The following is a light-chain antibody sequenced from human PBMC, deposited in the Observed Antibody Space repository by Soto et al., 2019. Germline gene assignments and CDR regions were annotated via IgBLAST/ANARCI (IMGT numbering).Light chain of an antibody. CDR3: QQLNSYPLT. CDR1: QDITNH. V-gene: IGKV1-9*01. J-gene: IGKJ4*01. Sequence: DIQLTQSPSFVSASVGDRITITCRTSQDITNHLAWYQQKPGKAPNLLIYAAFTLHRGVPSRFSGSGSGADFTLTISSPQPEDLATYYCQQLNSYPLTFGGGTKVEI. CDR2: AAF.